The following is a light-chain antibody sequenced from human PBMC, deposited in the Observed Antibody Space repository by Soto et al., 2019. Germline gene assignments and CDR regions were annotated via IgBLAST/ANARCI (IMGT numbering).Light chain of an antibody. V-gene: IGKV3-15*01. CDR1: QGLNRN. Sequence: ETVMTQSPATLSVSPGETATLSCRTSQGLNRNLAWYQQKPGQAPRLLIYGASTRATGIPARFSGSGSGTDFTLTISSLEPEDFAVYYCQQRSNWPSFTFGPGTKVDIK. J-gene: IGKJ3*01. CDR3: QQRSNWPSFT. CDR2: GAS.